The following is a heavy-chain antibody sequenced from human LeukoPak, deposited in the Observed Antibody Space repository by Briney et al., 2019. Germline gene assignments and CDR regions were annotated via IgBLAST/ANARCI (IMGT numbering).Heavy chain of an antibody. V-gene: IGHV3-23*01. CDR2: ISGSGGST. Sequence: GGSLRLSCAASGFTFSSYAMSWVRQAPGKGLGWVSAISGSGGSTYYADSVKGRFTISRDNSKNTLYLQMNSLRAEDTAVYYCAKVHSSGWSAPDYWGQGTLVTVSS. J-gene: IGHJ4*02. CDR1: GFTFSSYA. CDR3: AKVHSSGWSAPDY. D-gene: IGHD6-19*01.